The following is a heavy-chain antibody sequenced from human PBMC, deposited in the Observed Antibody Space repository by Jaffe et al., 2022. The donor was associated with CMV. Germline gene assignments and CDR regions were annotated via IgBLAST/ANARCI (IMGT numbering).Heavy chain of an antibody. CDR2: IDPSDSYT. CDR1: GYSFTSYW. D-gene: IGHD4-17*01. CDR3: ARGPTTVTTSSGYYYYYMDV. V-gene: IGHV5-10-1*03. J-gene: IGHJ6*03. Sequence: EVQLVQSGAEVKKPGESLRISCKGSGYSFTSYWISWVRQMPGKGLEWMGRIDPSDSYTNYSPSFQGHVTISADKSISTAYLQWSSLKASDTAMYYCARGPTTVTTSSGYYYYYMDVWGKGTTVTVSS.